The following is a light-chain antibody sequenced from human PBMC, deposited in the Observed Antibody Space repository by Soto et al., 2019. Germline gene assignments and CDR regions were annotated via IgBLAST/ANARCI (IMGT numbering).Light chain of an antibody. CDR3: QQRSNWPIT. CDR1: QSVNNY. Sequence: EIVLTQSPATLSLAPGERATVSCSASQSVNNYLAWYQQKPGQTPRLLIYDASNRATGIPARFSGSGSGTDFTLTISSLEPEDFAVYYCQQRSNWPITFGQGTRLEIK. J-gene: IGKJ5*01. CDR2: DAS. V-gene: IGKV3-11*01.